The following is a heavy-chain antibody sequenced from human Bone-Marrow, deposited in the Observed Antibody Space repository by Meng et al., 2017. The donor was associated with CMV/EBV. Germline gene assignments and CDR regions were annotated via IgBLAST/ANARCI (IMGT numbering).Heavy chain of an antibody. D-gene: IGHD3-3*01. J-gene: IGHJ5*02. CDR2: INHSGST. CDR1: GGSFSGYY. V-gene: IGHV4-34*01. CDR3: ARASIFGVPNWFDP. Sequence: SETLSLTCAVYGGSFSGYYWSWIRQPPGKGLEWIGEINHSGSTNYNPSLKSRVTISVDTSKNQFSLKLSSVTAADTAVYYCARASIFGVPNWFDPWGQGTRVTGSS.